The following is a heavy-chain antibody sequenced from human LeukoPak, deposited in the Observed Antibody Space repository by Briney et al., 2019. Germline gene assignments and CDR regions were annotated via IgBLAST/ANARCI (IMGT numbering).Heavy chain of an antibody. J-gene: IGHJ4*02. V-gene: IGHV3-74*01. Sequence: GGSLRLSCAASGFTFRRHWMHWVRHAPGKGVIWVSRIYGDERATYYGDPVKGGFTIYRDNAKNTLYLEMNSLRVEDTAVYYSVRTHSSGYYYFYCWGQGTLVTFSS. CDR2: IYGDERAT. D-gene: IGHD3-22*01. CDR1: GFTFRRHW. CDR3: VRTHSSGYYYFYC.